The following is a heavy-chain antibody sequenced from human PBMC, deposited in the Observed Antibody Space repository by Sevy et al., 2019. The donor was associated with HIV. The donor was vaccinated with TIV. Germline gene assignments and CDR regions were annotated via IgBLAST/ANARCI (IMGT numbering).Heavy chain of an antibody. V-gene: IGHV3-11*01. CDR3: ARALAGPRLHYYYGMDV. CDR2: ISSSGSTI. Sequence: GGSLILSCAASGFTFSDYYMSWIRQAPGKGLEWVSYISSSGSTIYYADSVKGRFTISRDNAKNSLYLQMNSLRAEDTAVYYCARALAGPRLHYYYGMDVWGQGTTVTVSS. J-gene: IGHJ6*02. CDR1: GFTFSDYY. D-gene: IGHD6-19*01.